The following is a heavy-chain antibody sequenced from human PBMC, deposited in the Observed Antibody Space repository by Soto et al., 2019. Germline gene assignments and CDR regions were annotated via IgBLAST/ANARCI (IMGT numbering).Heavy chain of an antibody. Sequence: SETLSLTCTVSGGSISSNYWTWIRQPPGKGLEWIGYVYNSGSTNCNPSLKSRVTISEDTSKSQFSLKVNSMTAADTAVYYCARYRREAVAGYTLDNWGQGILVTVS. CDR1: GGSISSNY. CDR3: ARYRREAVAGYTLDN. D-gene: IGHD6-13*01. J-gene: IGHJ4*02. V-gene: IGHV4-59*01. CDR2: VYNSGST.